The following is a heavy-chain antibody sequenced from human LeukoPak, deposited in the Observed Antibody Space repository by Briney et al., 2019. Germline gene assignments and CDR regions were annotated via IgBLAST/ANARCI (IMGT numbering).Heavy chain of an antibody. D-gene: IGHD6-6*01. J-gene: IGHJ4*02. CDR2: IYSGGST. CDR3: AKKGQYSSSSVDY. Sequence: GGSLRLSCAASGFTVSSNYMSWVRQAPGKGLEWVSVIYSGGSTYYADSVKGRFTISRDNSKNTLYLQMNSLRPEDTAIYHCAKKGQYSSSSVDYWGQGTLVTVSS. CDR1: GFTVSSNY. V-gene: IGHV3-53*01.